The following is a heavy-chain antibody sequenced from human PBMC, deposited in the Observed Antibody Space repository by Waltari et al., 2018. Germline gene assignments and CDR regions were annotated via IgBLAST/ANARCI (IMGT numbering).Heavy chain of an antibody. Sequence: QLQLQESGPGLVKPSETLSLPCTFSGGSIRRESYSWGWIRQPPGKGLEWIGIISYSGSTYYNPSLKSRVTISVDTSKNQFSLKLSSVTAADTAVYYCARLSYHIVTGYGWFDPWGLGTLVTVSS. D-gene: IGHD3-9*01. CDR1: GGSIRRESYS. CDR3: ARLSYHIVTGYGWFDP. J-gene: IGHJ5*02. CDR2: ISYSGST. V-gene: IGHV4-39*01.